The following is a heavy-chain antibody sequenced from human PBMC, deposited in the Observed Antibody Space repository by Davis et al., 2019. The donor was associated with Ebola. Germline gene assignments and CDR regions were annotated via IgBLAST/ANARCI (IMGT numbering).Heavy chain of an antibody. Sequence: ASVKVSCKASGYTFTSYGISWVRQAPGQGLEWMGWISAYNGNTNYAQKLQGRVTMTTDTSTSTAYMELSRLRSDDTAVYYCASPYGSGKAYYFDYWGQGILVTVSS. D-gene: IGHD3-10*01. CDR3: ASPYGSGKAYYFDY. J-gene: IGHJ4*02. CDR2: ISAYNGNT. V-gene: IGHV1-18*01. CDR1: GYTFTSYG.